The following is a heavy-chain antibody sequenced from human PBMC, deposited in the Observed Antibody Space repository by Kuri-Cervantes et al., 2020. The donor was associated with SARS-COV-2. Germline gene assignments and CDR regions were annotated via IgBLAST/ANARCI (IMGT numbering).Heavy chain of an antibody. V-gene: IGHV4-61*02. Sequence: SETLSLTCTVSGGSISSGRYYWSWIRQPAGKGLEWIGRVYTNGVTNHNPSLRGRVTILLDTSKNQFSLTVRSVTAADTGVYYCARGNFWTGYFYYFDYWGQGTRVTVSS. CDR1: GGSISSGRYY. CDR3: ARGNFWTGYFYYFDY. CDR2: VYTNGVT. J-gene: IGHJ4*02. D-gene: IGHD3/OR15-3a*01.